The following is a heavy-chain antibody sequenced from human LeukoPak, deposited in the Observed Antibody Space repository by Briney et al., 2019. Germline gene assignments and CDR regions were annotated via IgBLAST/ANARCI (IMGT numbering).Heavy chain of an antibody. D-gene: IGHD2-8*01. V-gene: IGHV1-46*01. J-gene: IGHJ5*02. Sequence: ASVKVSCKASGYTFTSYYMHWVRQAPGQGIEWVGIINPSGGSTSYAQKFQGRVTMTRDTSTSTVYMELSSLRSEDTAVYYCAQDISGGMYGIWFDPWGQGTLVTVSS. CDR2: INPSGGST. CDR1: GYTFTSYY. CDR3: AQDISGGMYGIWFDP.